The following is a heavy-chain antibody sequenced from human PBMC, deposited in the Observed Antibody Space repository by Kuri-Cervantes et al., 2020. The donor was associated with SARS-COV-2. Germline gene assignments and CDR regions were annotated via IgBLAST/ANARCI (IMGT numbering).Heavy chain of an antibody. CDR1: GFTFDDYT. D-gene: IGHD1-26*01. Sequence: GESLKISCAASGFTFDDYTMQWVRQGPGKGLEWVSLISRDGSSVYYADSVLGRFTISRDNAKKSLYLQMNSLIAEDMAVYYCARVPRGRVGATYFDYWGQGTLVTVSS. CDR2: ISRDGSSV. CDR3: ARVPRGRVGATYFDY. J-gene: IGHJ4*02. V-gene: IGHV3-43*01.